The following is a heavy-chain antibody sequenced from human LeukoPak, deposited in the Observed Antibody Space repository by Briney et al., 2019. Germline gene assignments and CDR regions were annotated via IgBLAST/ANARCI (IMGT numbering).Heavy chain of an antibody. Sequence: KPSETLSLTCAVYGVSFSGYYWSWIRQPPGKGLEWIGEINHSGSTNYNPSLKSRVTISVDTSKNQFSLRLGSVTAADTAVYHCARHCCSGPAKRVFDIWGQGTMVTVSS. J-gene: IGHJ3*02. V-gene: IGHV4-34*01. D-gene: IGHD2-15*01. CDR1: GVSFSGYY. CDR3: ARHCCSGPAKRVFDI. CDR2: INHSGST.